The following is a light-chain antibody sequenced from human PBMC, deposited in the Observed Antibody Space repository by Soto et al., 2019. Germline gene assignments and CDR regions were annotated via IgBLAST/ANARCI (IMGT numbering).Light chain of an antibody. V-gene: IGKV1-39*01. CDR1: QSITNY. Sequence: DIQMTQSPSSLSASVGDRVTITCRASQSITNYFNWFQQKPGNPPKLLIYAASILQGGVPSRFSARGSGTDFTLGTSRLQPEDFASYYFQLTYTIPETFGQGTTVEI. CDR3: QLTYTIPET. J-gene: IGKJ1*01. CDR2: AAS.